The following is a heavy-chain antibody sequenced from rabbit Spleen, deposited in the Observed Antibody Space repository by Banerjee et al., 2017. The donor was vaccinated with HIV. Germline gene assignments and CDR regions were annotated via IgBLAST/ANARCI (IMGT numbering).Heavy chain of an antibody. CDR2: IDSSSSGFT. CDR1: GIDFSSRYW. D-gene: IGHD8-1*01. Sequence: QEQLVESGGGLVKPGASLTLTCKASGIDFSSRYWICWFRQAPGKGPEWIACIDSSSSGFTYSATWAKGRFTCSKTSSTTVTLQMTSLTVADTATYFCARDTGSSFSSYGMDLWGPGTLVTVS. J-gene: IGHJ6*01. V-gene: IGHV1S45*01. CDR3: ARDTGSSFSSYGMDL.